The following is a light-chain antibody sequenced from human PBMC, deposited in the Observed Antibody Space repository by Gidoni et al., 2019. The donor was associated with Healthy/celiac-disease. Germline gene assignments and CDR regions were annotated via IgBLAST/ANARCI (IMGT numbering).Light chain of an antibody. CDR2: GAS. CDR3: QQYGSSPRT. CDR1: QSVSSSY. Sequence: EIVLMQSPGTLSLSPGERATLSCRARQSVSSSYLAWYQQKPGQAPRLLIYGASRRATGIPDRFSGSGSGTDFTLTISRLEPEDFAVYYCQQYGSSPRTFXQXTKVEIK. J-gene: IGKJ1*01. V-gene: IGKV3-20*01.